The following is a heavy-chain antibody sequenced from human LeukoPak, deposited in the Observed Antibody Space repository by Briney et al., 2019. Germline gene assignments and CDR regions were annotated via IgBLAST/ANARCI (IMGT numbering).Heavy chain of an antibody. Sequence: SETLSLTCTVSGDTISGFSWSWIRQPAGKGLEWIGRIYSSGSTNYSPPLRSRVTMSVDTKNQFSLKVNSVTAADTAVYYCARDRAGFYDDWGQGTLVTVSS. CDR2: IYSSGST. V-gene: IGHV4-4*07. CDR3: ARDRAGFYDD. J-gene: IGHJ4*02. D-gene: IGHD6-13*01. CDR1: GDTISGFS.